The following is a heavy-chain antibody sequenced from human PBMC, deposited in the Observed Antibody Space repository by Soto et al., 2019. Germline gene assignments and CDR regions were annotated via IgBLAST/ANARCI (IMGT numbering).Heavy chain of an antibody. CDR3: ARGPSAAAADYPLGY. CDR1: GFIFSSYW. V-gene: IGHV3-7*01. J-gene: IGHJ4*02. CDR2: IKHDGSDK. Sequence: EVQLVESGGGLVQPGGSLRLSCAASGFIFSSYWMSWVRQAPGKGLEWVANIKHDGSDKYYVDSVKGRFTISRDNAKSSLYLQMNSLRDEDTAVYYCARGPSAAAADYPLGYWGQRTLVTLSS. D-gene: IGHD6-25*01.